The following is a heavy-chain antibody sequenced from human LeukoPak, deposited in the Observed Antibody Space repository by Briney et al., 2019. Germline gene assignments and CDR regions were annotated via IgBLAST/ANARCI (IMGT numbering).Heavy chain of an antibody. Sequence: SEALSLTCTVSGGSISSYYWSWIRQPAGKGLEWIGRIYTSGSTNYNPSLKSRVTMSVDTSKNQFSLKLSSVTAADTAVYYCARGANVLLWFGEPQWFDPWGQGTLVTVSS. J-gene: IGHJ5*02. V-gene: IGHV4-4*07. CDR2: IYTSGST. CDR3: ARGANVLLWFGEPQWFDP. CDR1: GGSISSYY. D-gene: IGHD3-10*01.